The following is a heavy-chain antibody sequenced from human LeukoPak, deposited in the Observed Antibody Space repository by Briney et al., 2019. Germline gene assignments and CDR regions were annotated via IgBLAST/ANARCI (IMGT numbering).Heavy chain of an antibody. CDR2: ISAYNGNT. J-gene: IGHJ3*02. D-gene: IGHD1-20*01. V-gene: IGHV1-18*01. CDR1: GYTFTSYG. CDR3: ARDWFGREYNWNPGDMAFDI. Sequence: ASVKVSCKASGYTFTSYGISWVRQAPGQGLEWMGWISAYNGNTNYAQKLQGRVTMTTDTSTSTAHMELRSLRSDDTAVYYCARDWFGREYNWNPGDMAFDIWGQGTVVTVS.